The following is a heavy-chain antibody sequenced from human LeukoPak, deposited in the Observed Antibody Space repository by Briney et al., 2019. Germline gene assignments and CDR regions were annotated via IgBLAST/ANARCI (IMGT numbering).Heavy chain of an antibody. CDR3: ARPRLDIVVVPAAEYYFDY. J-gene: IGHJ4*02. D-gene: IGHD2-2*03. Sequence: ASVKVSCKASGYTFTSYGISWVRQAPGQGLEWMGWISAYNGNTNYAQKLQGRVTMTTDTSTSTAYMELRSLRSDDTAVYYCARPRLDIVVVPAAEYYFDYWGQGTLVTVSS. CDR2: ISAYNGNT. CDR1: GYTFTSYG. V-gene: IGHV1-18*04.